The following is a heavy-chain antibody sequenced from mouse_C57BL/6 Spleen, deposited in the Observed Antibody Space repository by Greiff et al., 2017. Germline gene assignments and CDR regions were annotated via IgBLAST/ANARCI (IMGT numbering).Heavy chain of an antibody. J-gene: IGHJ4*01. V-gene: IGHV1-82*01. Sequence: VQLQQSGPELVKPGASVKISCKASGYAFSSTWMNWVKQRPGKGLEWIGRIYPGDGDTNYNGKFKGKATLTADKSSSTAYMQLSSLTSEDSAVYFCARDYGSSSRAMDYWGQGTSVTVSS. CDR3: ARDYGSSSRAMDY. CDR1: GYAFSSTW. D-gene: IGHD1-1*01. CDR2: IYPGDGDT.